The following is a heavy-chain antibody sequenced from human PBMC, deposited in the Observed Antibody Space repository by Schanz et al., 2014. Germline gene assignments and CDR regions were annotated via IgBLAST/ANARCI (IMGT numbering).Heavy chain of an antibody. V-gene: IGHV1-69*04. Sequence: QVQLVQSGAEVKKPGSSVKVSCKASGGTFSSYSISWVRQAPGQGLEWMGRIISILDVGNYAQQFQGRVTMTTDTSTSTSYMELTSLRFDDTAVYYCARDFSAYVGNYFDYWGQGTLVTVSS. J-gene: IGHJ4*02. CDR3: ARDFSAYVGNYFDY. CDR1: GGTFSSYS. D-gene: IGHD5-12*01. CDR2: IISILDVG.